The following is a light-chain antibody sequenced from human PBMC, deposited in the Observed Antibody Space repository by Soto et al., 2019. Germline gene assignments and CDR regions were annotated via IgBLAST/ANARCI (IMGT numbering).Light chain of an antibody. V-gene: IGKV3-15*01. CDR2: GAS. Sequence: EIVMTQSPATLSVSPGERATLSCRASQSISITLAWYQQKPGQAPRLLIYGASTRATDIPARFSGSGSGTEFTHTISGLQSEDFAVYYCQQYNNWPRTVGGGTKVEI. J-gene: IGKJ4*01. CDR3: QQYNNWPRT. CDR1: QSISIT.